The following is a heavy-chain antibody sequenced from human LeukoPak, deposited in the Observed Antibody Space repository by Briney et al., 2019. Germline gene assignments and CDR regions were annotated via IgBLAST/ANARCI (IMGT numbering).Heavy chain of an antibody. D-gene: IGHD3-9*01. CDR3: ARGYDILTGYTFDY. CDR1: GYTFTSYD. J-gene: IGHJ4*02. V-gene: IGHV1-8*03. CDR2: MNPNSGNT. Sequence: EASVKVSCKASGYTFTSYDINWVRQATGQGLEWMGWMNPNSGNTGYAQKFQGRVTITRNTSISTAYMELSSLRSEDTAVYYCARGYDILTGYTFDYWGQGTLVTVSS.